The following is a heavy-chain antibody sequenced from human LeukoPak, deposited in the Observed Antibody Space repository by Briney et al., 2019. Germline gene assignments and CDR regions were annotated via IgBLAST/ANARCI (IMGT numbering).Heavy chain of an antibody. J-gene: IGHJ6*02. CDR1: GGSINNYY. D-gene: IGHD6-13*01. Sequence: SETLSLTCTVSGGSINNYYWTWIRQPAGKGLESIGRIHSSGSTNYNPSLKSRVTISVDTSKNQFSLKLSSVTAADTAVYYCARHVRAAAGKGYYYGMDVWGQGTTVTVSS. CDR3: ARHVRAAAGKGYYYGMDV. V-gene: IGHV4-4*07. CDR2: IHSSGST.